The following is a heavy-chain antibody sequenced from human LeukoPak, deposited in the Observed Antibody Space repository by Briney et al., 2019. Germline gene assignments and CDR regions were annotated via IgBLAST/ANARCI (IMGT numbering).Heavy chain of an antibody. Sequence: SETLSLTCTVSGGSISSSSYYWGWVRQPPGRGLEWIGSIYYSGSTYYNPSLKSRVTISVDTSKNQFSLKLSSVTAADTAVYYCAREGDGYKFDYWGQGTLVTVSS. CDR3: AREGDGYKFDY. V-gene: IGHV4-39*07. CDR1: GGSISSSSYY. CDR2: IYYSGST. D-gene: IGHD5-24*01. J-gene: IGHJ4*02.